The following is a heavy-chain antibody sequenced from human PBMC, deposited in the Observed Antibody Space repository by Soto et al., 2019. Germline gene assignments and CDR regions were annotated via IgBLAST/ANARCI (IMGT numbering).Heavy chain of an antibody. CDR3: ARGDESGYTFGHDL. J-gene: IGHJ5*02. D-gene: IGHD3-3*01. Sequence: QVQLHESGPGLVKPSATLSLTCTVSGDSISSTYWSWVRQPAGRGLAWIGRIYSSGSNNYNPSLESRVTRSVDTAKNQFSLTLRSVTAADTAVYFCARGDESGYTFGHDLWGQGTLVTVSS. V-gene: IGHV4-4*07. CDR2: IYSSGSN. CDR1: GDSISSTY.